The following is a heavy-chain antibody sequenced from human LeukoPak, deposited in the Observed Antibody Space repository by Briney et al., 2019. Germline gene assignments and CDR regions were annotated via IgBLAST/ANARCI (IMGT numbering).Heavy chain of an antibody. D-gene: IGHD3-10*01. V-gene: IGHV3-33*01. J-gene: IGHJ6*04. CDR3: ARGDKVRGGDYYYYGMDV. CDR2: IWYDGSNK. CDR1: GFTFSSYG. Sequence: GGSLRLSCAASGFTFSSYGMHWVRQAPGKGLEWVAVIWYDGSNKYYADSVKGRFTISRDNSKNTLYLQMNSLRAEDTAVYYCARGDKVRGGDYYYYGMDVWGKGTTVTVSS.